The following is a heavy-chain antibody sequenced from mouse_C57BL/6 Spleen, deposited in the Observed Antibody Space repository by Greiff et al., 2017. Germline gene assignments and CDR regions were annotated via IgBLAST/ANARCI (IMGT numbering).Heavy chain of an antibody. Sequence: QVQLKESGPGLVAPSQSLSITCTVSGFSLTSYGVHWVRQPPGKGLEWLVVIWSDGSTTYNSALKSRLSISTDNSKSQVFLKMNSLQTDDTAMYYCARHDGSSPYYAMDYWGQGTSVTVSS. CDR3: ARHDGSSPYYAMDY. CDR1: GFSLTSYG. J-gene: IGHJ4*01. V-gene: IGHV2-6-1*01. CDR2: IWSDGST. D-gene: IGHD1-1*01.